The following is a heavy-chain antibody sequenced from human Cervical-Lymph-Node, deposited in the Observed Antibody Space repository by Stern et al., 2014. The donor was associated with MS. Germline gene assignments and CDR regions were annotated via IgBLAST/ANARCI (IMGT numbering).Heavy chain of an antibody. CDR3: ARGRGGNYRYYFDY. J-gene: IGHJ4*02. CDR2: ISSGGSYI. D-gene: IGHD4-23*01. V-gene: IGHV3-21*01. Sequence: EVQLVESGGGLVKPGGSLRLSCAASGFTFSSYSMNWVRQAPGKGLEWVASISSGGSYIYYADSLKGRFTISSDNAKNSLYLQMNSLRAEDTAVYYCARGRGGNYRYYFDYWGQGTLVTVSS. CDR1: GFTFSSYS.